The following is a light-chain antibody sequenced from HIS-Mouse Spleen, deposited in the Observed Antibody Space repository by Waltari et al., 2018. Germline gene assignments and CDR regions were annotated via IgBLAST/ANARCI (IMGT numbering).Light chain of an antibody. Sequence: QSVLTQPPSASGTPGQRVTISCSGSSSNIGSNYVYWYQQLPGTAPKLLIYRNNPRPSGVPDRFSGSKSGTSASLAISGLRSEDEADYYCAAWDDSLSGVVFGGGTK. CDR3: AAWDDSLSGVV. CDR2: RNN. J-gene: IGLJ2*01. CDR1: SSNIGSNY. V-gene: IGLV1-47*01.